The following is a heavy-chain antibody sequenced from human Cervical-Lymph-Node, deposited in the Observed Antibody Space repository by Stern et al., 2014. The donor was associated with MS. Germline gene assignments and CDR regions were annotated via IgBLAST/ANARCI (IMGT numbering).Heavy chain of an antibody. CDR1: GFTFSSYA. J-gene: IGHJ6*02. Sequence: VQLVESGGGLVQPGGSLRLSCAASGFTFSSYAMSWVRQAPGKGLAWVSGITGSAGDTYYADSGKGRFTVSRDFSKNTLYLQMNSLRAEDTAVYYCAKEAQLVPSRYYYGMDVWGQGTTVTVSS. CDR3: AKEAQLVPSRYYYGMDV. V-gene: IGHV3-23*04. CDR2: ITGSAGDT. D-gene: IGHD6-6*01.